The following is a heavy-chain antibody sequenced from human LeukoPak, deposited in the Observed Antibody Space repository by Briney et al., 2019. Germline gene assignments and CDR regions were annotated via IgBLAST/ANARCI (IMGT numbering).Heavy chain of an antibody. J-gene: IGHJ4*02. CDR2: IYYSGST. Sequence: SETLSLTCTVSGGSISSYYWSWIRQPPGKGLEWTGYIYYSGSTNYNPSLKSRVTISVDTSKNQFSLKLSSVTAADTAVYYCARVFYDSSGYYSPRFDYWGQGTLVTVSS. CDR1: GGSISSYY. D-gene: IGHD3-22*01. V-gene: IGHV4-59*12. CDR3: ARVFYDSSGYYSPRFDY.